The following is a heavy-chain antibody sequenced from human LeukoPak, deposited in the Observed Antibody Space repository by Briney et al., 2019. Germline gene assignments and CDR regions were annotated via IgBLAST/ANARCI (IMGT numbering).Heavy chain of an antibody. CDR1: GFTFGSYA. Sequence: GRSLRLSCAASGFTFGSYAMHWVRQAPGKGLEWVAVISYDGSNKYYADSVKGRFTISRDNSKNTLYLQMNSLRAEDTAVYYCASAGSGSYWEVDYWGQGTLVTVSS. J-gene: IGHJ4*02. CDR2: ISYDGSNK. V-gene: IGHV3-30*04. CDR3: ASAGSGSYWEVDY. D-gene: IGHD3-10*01.